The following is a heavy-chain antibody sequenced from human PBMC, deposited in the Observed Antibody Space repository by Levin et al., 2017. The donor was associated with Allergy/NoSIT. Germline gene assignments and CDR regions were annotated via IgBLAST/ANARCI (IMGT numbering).Heavy chain of an antibody. CDR3: SRHGVLGDVDRAFDI. V-gene: IGHV4-39*01. Sequence: PSETLSLTCTVSGGSISSSSHYWGWIRQPPGKGLEWIGSIYYMGSTYYNPSLKSRVTISVATSKNQGSLKLTSVTAADTAVYYCSRHGVLGDVDRAFDIWGQGTMVTVSS. CDR2: IYYMGST. D-gene: IGHD4-17*01. J-gene: IGHJ3*02. CDR1: GGSISSSSHY.